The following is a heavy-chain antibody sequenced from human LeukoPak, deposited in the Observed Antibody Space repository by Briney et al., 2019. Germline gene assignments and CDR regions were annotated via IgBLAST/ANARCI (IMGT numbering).Heavy chain of an antibody. J-gene: IGHJ6*03. V-gene: IGHV3-20*04. CDR2: INWNGGST. CDR3: ATNLSPGEYYDFRSGYLDYYYMDV. D-gene: IGHD3-3*01. CDR1: GFTFDDYG. Sequence: GSLRLSCAASGFTFDDYGMSWVRQAPGKGLGWVSGINWNGGSTVYADSVKGRFTISRDNAKNSLYLQMNSLRAEDTALYYCATNLSPGEYYDFRSGYLDYYYMDVWGKGTTVTVSS.